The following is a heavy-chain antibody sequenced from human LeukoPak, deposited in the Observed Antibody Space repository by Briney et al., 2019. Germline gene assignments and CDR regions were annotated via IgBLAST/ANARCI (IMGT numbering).Heavy chain of an antibody. J-gene: IGHJ3*02. CDR1: GFTFSSYA. V-gene: IGHV3-23*01. CDR3: ASSLYSTGWSLNSGAFDI. D-gene: IGHD6-13*01. CDR2: ISGSGGST. Sequence: GGSLRLSCAASGFTFSSYAMCWVRQAPGKGLEWVSAISGSGGSTYYADSVKGRFTISRDNSKNTLYLQMNSLRAEDTAVYYCASSLYSTGWSLNSGAFDIWGQGTMVTVSS.